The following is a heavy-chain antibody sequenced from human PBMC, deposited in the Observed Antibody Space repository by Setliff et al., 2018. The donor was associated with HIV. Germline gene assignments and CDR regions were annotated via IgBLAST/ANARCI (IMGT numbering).Heavy chain of an antibody. CDR3: ATQRDIVMVPGQGGFDI. V-gene: IGHV1-18*01. J-gene: IGHJ3*02. CDR1: YTFTSYG. CDR2: ISAYNGNT. D-gene: IGHD2-2*01. Sequence: YTFTSYGISWVRQAPGQGLEWMGWISAYNGNTIYAQKLQGRVIMTTDTSTSTAYMELRSLRSDDTAMYYCATQRDIVMVPGQGGFDIWAQGTMVTVSS.